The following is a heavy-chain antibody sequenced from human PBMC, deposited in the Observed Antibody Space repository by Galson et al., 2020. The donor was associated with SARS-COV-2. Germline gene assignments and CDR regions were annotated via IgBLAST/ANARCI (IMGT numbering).Heavy chain of an antibody. J-gene: IGHJ4*02. CDR1: GGSFSGYY. CDR2: INSSGST. D-gene: IGHD2-21*02. V-gene: IGHV4-34*01. CDR3: AREENFFLGVTATWMCYFDY. Sequence: LETLSLTCAVYGGSFSGYYWSWIRQPPGKGLEWIGEINSSGSTNYNPSLKSRVTISVDTSKNHFSLKLSSVTAADTALYYCAREENFFLGVTATWMCYFDYWGRGTLATVSS.